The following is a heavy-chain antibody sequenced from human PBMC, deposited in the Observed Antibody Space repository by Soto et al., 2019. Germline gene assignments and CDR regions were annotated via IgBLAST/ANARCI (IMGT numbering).Heavy chain of an antibody. CDR3: ARDSKSVFKIVGVVIIHDAFDI. D-gene: IGHD3-3*01. CDR2: ILYDGSNK. J-gene: IGHJ3*02. Sequence: QVQLVESGGGVVQPGRSLRLSCAASGFTFSSYGMHWVRQAPGKGLEWVAVILYDGSNKYYADSVKGRFTISRDNSKNTLYLQMNSLGAEDTAVYYCARDSKSVFKIVGVVIIHDAFDIWGQGTMVTVSS. V-gene: IGHV3-33*01. CDR1: GFTFSSYG.